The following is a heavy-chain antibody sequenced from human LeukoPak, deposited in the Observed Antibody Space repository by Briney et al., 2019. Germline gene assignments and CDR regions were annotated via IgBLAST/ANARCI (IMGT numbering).Heavy chain of an antibody. Sequence: PGGSLRLSCAASGFTVSSNYMSWVRQAPGKGLEGVSVIYSGGSTYYADSVKGRFTISRDNSKNTLYLQMNSLRAEDTAVYYWARDGSISMPQWGQGTLVTVSS. D-gene: IGHD2-15*01. CDR2: IYSGGST. V-gene: IGHV3-53*01. CDR3: ARDGSISMPQ. J-gene: IGHJ4*02. CDR1: GFTVSSNY.